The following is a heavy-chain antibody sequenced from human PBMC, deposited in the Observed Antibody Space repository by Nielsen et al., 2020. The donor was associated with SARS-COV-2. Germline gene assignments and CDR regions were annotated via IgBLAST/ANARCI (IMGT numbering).Heavy chain of an antibody. Sequence: GGSLRLSCGASGFTFSSYSMNWVRQAPGKGLEWVSYISGSSNTIDYADSVRGRFTISRENAKNSLYLQMNSLRAGDTAVYYCARAVAGLYYYYMDVWGKGTTVTVSS. J-gene: IGHJ6*03. CDR1: GFTFSSYS. D-gene: IGHD6-19*01. CDR2: ISGSSNTI. V-gene: IGHV3-48*01. CDR3: ARAVAGLYYYYMDV.